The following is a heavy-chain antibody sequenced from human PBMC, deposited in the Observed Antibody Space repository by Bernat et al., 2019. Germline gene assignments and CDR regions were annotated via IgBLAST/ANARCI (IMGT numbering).Heavy chain of an antibody. J-gene: IGHJ4*02. Sequence: QVQLVQSGAEVKKPGSSVKVSCKASGGTFSSYAISWVRQAPGQGLEWMGGIIPIFGTANYAQKFQGRVTSTADKSTSTAYLELSSLSSEDTAVSYCATDLSPRRRNTRERVATITFFDYWGQGTLVTVSS. CDR3: ATDLSPRRRNTRERVATITFFDY. CDR2: IIPIFGTA. V-gene: IGHV1-69*06. D-gene: IGHD5-12*01. CDR1: GGTFSSYA.